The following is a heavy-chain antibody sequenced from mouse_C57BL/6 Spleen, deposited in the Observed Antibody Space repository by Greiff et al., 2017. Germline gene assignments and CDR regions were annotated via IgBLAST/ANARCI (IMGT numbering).Heavy chain of an antibody. CDR2: INPGSGGT. D-gene: IGHD5-1-1*01. CDR3: ARGGDTWVFDY. V-gene: IGHV1-54*01. CDR1: GYAFTDYL. Sequence: QVQLKQSGAELVRPGTSVKVSCKASGYAFTDYLIEWVKQRPGQGLEWIGVINPGSGGTNYNEKFKGKATLTADKSSSTAYMQLSSLTSEDSAVYFCARGGDTWVFDYWGQGTTLTVSS. J-gene: IGHJ2*01.